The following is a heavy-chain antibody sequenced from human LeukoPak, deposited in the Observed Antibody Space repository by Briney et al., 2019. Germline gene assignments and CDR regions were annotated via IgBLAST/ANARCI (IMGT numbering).Heavy chain of an antibody. CDR1: GFTFSSYG. CDR2: IRYDGSNK. Sequence: GGSLRLSCAASGFTFSSYGMHWVRQAPGKGLEWVGFIRYDGSNKYYADSVKGRFTISRDSSKNTLYLQMNGLRAEDTALYYCARDHKGGDCADAFDIWGHGTMVTVSS. J-gene: IGHJ3*02. V-gene: IGHV3-30*02. CDR3: ARDHKGGDCADAFDI. D-gene: IGHD3-16*01.